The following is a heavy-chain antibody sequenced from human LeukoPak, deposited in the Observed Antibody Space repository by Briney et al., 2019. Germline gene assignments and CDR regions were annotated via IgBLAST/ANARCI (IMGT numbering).Heavy chain of an antibody. Sequence: GGSLRLSCAASGFTVSSNYMSWVRQAPGKGLEWVSVIYSGGSTYYADSVKGRFTISRDNSKNTLYLQMNSLRAEDTAVYYCAQEIYYGSCFDYWGQGTLVTVSS. CDR2: IYSGGST. D-gene: IGHD3-10*01. CDR1: GFTVSSNY. J-gene: IGHJ4*02. V-gene: IGHV3-53*01. CDR3: AQEIYYGSCFDY.